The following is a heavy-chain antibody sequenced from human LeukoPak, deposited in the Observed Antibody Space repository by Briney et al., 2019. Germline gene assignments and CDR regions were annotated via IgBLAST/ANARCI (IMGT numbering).Heavy chain of an antibody. V-gene: IGHV4-39*01. Sequence: SETLSLTCTVSGASISSSSYYWGWIRQPPGKGLEWIGSIYDSGSTYYNPSLKSRVTISVDTSKNQFSLKLSSVTAADTAVYYCARHKSYYYDSSGYYYDAFDIWGQGTMVTVSS. CDR2: IYDSGST. D-gene: IGHD3-22*01. CDR3: ARHKSYYYDSSGYYYDAFDI. J-gene: IGHJ3*02. CDR1: GASISSSSYY.